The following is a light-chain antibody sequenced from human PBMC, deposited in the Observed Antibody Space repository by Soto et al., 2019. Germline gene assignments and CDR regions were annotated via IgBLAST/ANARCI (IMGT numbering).Light chain of an antibody. CDR2: VNSDGSH. Sequence: QPVLTQSPSASASLGAAVKLTCTLSSGHSSDAIVWHQQQPEKGPRYLMKVNSDGSHTKGDGIPDRFSGSTSGAEFYLTISSLHSEDEADYYCQTWGTGNWVFGGGTKLTVL. V-gene: IGLV4-69*01. CDR1: SGHSSDA. CDR3: QTWGTGNWV. J-gene: IGLJ3*02.